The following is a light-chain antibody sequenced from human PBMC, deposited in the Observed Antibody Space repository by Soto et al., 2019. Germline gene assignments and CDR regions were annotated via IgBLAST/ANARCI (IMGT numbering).Light chain of an antibody. J-gene: IGKJ3*01. Sequence: VLTQSPANLSLSPGESAALSCRASQSVGSYLAWLQQVPGQAPRLLIYDATNRANGIPAKFRGSGSGTDFTLTISSLEPEEFALYLCLQRASWPHTFGPGTKVDIK. V-gene: IGKV3-11*01. CDR1: QSVGSY. CDR2: DAT. CDR3: LQRASWPHT.